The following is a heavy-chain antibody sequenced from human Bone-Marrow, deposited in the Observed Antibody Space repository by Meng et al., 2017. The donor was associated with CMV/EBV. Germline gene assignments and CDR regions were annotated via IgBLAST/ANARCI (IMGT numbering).Heavy chain of an antibody. CDR2: IKQDGSEK. J-gene: IGHJ4*02. D-gene: IGHD3-10*01. CDR1: GFTFSSYW. Sequence: GESLKISCAASGFTFSSYWMSWVRQAPGKGLEWVANIKQDGSEKYYVDSVKGRFTISRDNAKNSLYLQMNSLRAEDTAVYYCARGVGEEDPGDYWGQGTLVTVSS. V-gene: IGHV3-7*01. CDR3: ARGVGEEDPGDY.